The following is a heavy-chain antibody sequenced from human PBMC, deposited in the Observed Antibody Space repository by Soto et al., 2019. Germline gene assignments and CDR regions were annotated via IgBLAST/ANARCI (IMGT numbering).Heavy chain of an antibody. D-gene: IGHD6-19*01. Sequence: EVQLVESGGGLVKPGGSLRLSCAASGFTFSNAWMNWVRQAPGKGLEWVGRIKRKTDGGTTDHAAPVKGRFTISRDVXKNTMYLQMNSLKTENRAGYYCTTDHSSGWSFVDYWGQGTLVTVSS. J-gene: IGHJ4*02. CDR1: GFTFSNAW. CDR3: TTDHSSGWSFVDY. CDR2: IKRKTDGGTT. V-gene: IGHV3-15*07.